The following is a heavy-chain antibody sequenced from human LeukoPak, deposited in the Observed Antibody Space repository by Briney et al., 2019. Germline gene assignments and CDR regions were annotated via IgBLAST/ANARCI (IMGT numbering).Heavy chain of an antibody. Sequence: TCTXXXGXXXXSSYYWGWIRQPPGKGLGWIVSIYYSGSNYYNTARKSRVTISEKTDKKKFSLKLSSVTATDTAVYYCARGDGDYRARIWGQGTMVTVSS. J-gene: IGHJ3*02. D-gene: IGHD4-17*01. CDR2: IYYSGSN. V-gene: IGHV4-39*01. CDR3: ARGDGDYRARI. CDR1: XGXXXXSSYY.